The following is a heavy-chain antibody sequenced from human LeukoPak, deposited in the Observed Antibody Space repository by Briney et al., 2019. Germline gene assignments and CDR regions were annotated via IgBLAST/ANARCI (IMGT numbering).Heavy chain of an antibody. V-gene: IGHV1-18*01. CDR2: ISAYNGNT. J-gene: IGHJ4*02. D-gene: IGHD1-26*01. CDR3: SRVGPTGVSFDY. CDR1: GYTFTSYG. Sequence: ASVKVSCKASGYTFTSYGISWVRQAPGQGLEWMGWISAYNGNTNYAQKLQGRVTVTTDTSTSTAYMELRSLRSDDTAVYYCSRVGPTGVSFDYWGQGSLVTVSS.